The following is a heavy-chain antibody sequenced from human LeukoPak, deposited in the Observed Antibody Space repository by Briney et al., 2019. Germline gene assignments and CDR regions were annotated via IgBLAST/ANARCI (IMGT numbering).Heavy chain of an antibody. D-gene: IGHD2-15*01. CDR3: ARDHCSGGSCYYFDY. CDR2: ISGSGGGT. Sequence: GGSLRLSCAVSGITLSNYGMSWVRQAPGKGLEWVAGISGSGGGTNYADSVKGRFTISRDNSKDTLYLQMNSLRAEDTAVYYCARDHCSGGSCYYFDYWGQGTLVTVSS. CDR1: GITLSNYG. V-gene: IGHV3-23*01. J-gene: IGHJ4*02.